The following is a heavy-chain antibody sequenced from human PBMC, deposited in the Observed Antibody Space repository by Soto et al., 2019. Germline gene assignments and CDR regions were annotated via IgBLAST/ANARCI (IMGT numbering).Heavy chain of an antibody. CDR3: ARVSLAYCGGDCYSSRWLDY. CDR1: GYTFTSYG. D-gene: IGHD2-21*02. V-gene: IGHV1-18*01. CDR2: ISAYNGNT. J-gene: IGHJ4*02. Sequence: QVQLVQSGAEVKKPGASVKVSCKASGYTFTSYGISWVRQAPGQGLEWMGWISAYNGNTNYAQKLQGRVTMTTDTSTSTAYRELRSLRSDDTAVYYCARVSLAYCGGDCYSSRWLDYWGQGTLVTVSS.